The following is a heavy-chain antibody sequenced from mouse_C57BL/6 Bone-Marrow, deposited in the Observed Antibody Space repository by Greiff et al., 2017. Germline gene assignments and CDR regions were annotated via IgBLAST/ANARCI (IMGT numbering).Heavy chain of an antibody. CDR2: IFPGSGST. CDR3: ARSRVGFAY. J-gene: IGHJ3*01. CDR1: GYTFTDYY. V-gene: IGHV1-75*01. Sequence: QVQLQQSGPELVKPGASVKLSCKASGYTFTDYYIHWVKQRPGQGLEWIGWIFPGSGSTYYNEKFKGKATLTVDKSSSTAYMLLCSLTAEDSAVYVSARSRVGFAYWGQGTLVTVSA.